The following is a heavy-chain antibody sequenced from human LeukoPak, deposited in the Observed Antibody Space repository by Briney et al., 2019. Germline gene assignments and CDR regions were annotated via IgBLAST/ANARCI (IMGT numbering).Heavy chain of an antibody. D-gene: IGHD3-10*01. V-gene: IGHV1-69*05. CDR2: IIPIFGTA. CDR1: GGTFNSYA. CDR3: ARDTGFGEFGLDYYYGMDV. J-gene: IGHJ6*02. Sequence: SVKVSCKASGGTFNSYAISWVRQAPGQGLEWMGGIIPIFGTANYAQKFQGRVTMTRDTSTSTVYMELSSLRSEDTAVYYCARDTGFGEFGLDYYYGMDVWGQGTTVTVSS.